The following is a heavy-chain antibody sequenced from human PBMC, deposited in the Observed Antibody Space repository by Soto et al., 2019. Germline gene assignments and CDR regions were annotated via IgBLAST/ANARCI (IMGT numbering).Heavy chain of an antibody. CDR2: ISESGAST. V-gene: IGHV3-23*01. D-gene: IGHD2-21*02. CDR3: AKPSTRYCGGDRSWDY. J-gene: IGHJ4*02. CDR1: GFTFSSYA. Sequence: HPGGSLRLSCAASGFTFSSYAMSWVRQGPGKGLEWVSAISESGASTYYADSVKGRFTISRDNSKNTLYLQMNSLRVEDTAVYYCAKPSTRYCGGDRSWDYWGQGTLVTVSS.